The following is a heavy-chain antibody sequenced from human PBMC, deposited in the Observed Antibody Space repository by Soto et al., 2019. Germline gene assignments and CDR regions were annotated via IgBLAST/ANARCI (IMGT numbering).Heavy chain of an antibody. Sequence: QVQLQQWGAGLLKPSETLSLTCAVYGGSFSGYYWSWIRQPPGKGLEWIGEINHSGSTNYNPSLKSRVTISVDTSKNQFSLKLSSVTAADTAVYYCARVTVPAAIYFDYWGQGTLVTVSS. CDR1: GGSFSGYY. CDR3: ARVTVPAAIYFDY. J-gene: IGHJ4*02. V-gene: IGHV4-34*01. D-gene: IGHD2-2*02. CDR2: INHSGST.